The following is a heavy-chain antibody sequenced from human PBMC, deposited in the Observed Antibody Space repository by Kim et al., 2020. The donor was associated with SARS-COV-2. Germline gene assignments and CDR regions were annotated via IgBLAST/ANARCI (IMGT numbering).Heavy chain of an antibody. Sequence: GGSLRLSCAASGFTFSSYAMHWVRQAPGKGLEWVAFISYDGSNKYYADSVKGRFTISRDNSKNTLYLQMNSLRAEDTAVYYCASIAVAGRVFDYWGQGTLVTVSS. D-gene: IGHD6-19*01. V-gene: IGHV3-30*04. CDR3: ASIAVAGRVFDY. CDR1: GFTFSSYA. CDR2: ISYDGSNK. J-gene: IGHJ4*02.